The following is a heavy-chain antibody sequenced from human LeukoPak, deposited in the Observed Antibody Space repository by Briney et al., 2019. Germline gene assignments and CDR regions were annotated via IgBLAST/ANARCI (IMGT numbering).Heavy chain of an antibody. CDR1: GYTFTTYA. CDR2: INPNSGGT. D-gene: IGHD3-22*01. V-gene: IGHV1-2*06. Sequence: ASVKVSCKASGYTFTTYAISWVRQAPGQGLEWMGRINPNSGGTNYAQKFQGRVTMTRDTSISTVYMELSRLRSDDTAVYYCARVGYYESSGYYEYWGQGTLVTVSS. J-gene: IGHJ4*02. CDR3: ARVGYYESSGYYEY.